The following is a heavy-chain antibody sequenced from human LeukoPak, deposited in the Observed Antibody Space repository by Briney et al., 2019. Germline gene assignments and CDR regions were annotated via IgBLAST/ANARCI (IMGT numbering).Heavy chain of an antibody. CDR3: ARVYYSNSYDYWYFDL. V-gene: IGHV4-59*01. CDR1: GGSISSYY. D-gene: IGHD6-13*01. Sequence: SETLSLTCTVSGGSISSYYWSWIRQPPGKGLEWIGYIYYSGSTNYNPSLKSRVTISVETSKNEFSLKLSSVTAADTAVYYYARVYYSNSYDYWYFDLWGRGTLVTVSS. J-gene: IGHJ2*01. CDR2: IYYSGST.